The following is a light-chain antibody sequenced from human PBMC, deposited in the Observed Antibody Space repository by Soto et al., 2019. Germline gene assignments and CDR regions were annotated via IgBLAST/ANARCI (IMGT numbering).Light chain of an antibody. CDR3: QQYYPTPWT. V-gene: IGKV4-1*01. Sequence: DIVMTQSPDSLAVSLGERATINCKSSQSVLSSSNNKNYLVWYQQKPGQPPKLLIYWASTRESGVPDRFSGSGSGTDFTLTISSLQAEDVAVYYCQQYYPTPWTFGQGTKVEIK. CDR1: QSVLSSSNNKNY. CDR2: WAS. J-gene: IGKJ1*01.